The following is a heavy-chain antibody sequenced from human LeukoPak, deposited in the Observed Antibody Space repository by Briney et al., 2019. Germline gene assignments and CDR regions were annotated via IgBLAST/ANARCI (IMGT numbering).Heavy chain of an antibody. Sequence: GGSLRLSCAASGFTFSSYAMSWVRQAPGKGLEWVSAISGSGGSTYYADSVKGRFTISRDNSKNTLYLQMNSLRAEDTAVYYCARDRDGYNYFDYWGQGTLVTVSS. CDR3: ARDRDGYNYFDY. CDR2: ISGSGGST. J-gene: IGHJ4*02. V-gene: IGHV3-23*01. CDR1: GFTFSSYA. D-gene: IGHD5-24*01.